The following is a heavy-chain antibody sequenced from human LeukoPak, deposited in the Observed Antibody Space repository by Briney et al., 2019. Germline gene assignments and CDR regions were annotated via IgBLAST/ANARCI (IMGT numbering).Heavy chain of an antibody. CDR2: IYPGDSDT. V-gene: IGHV5-51*01. Sequence: GESLKISCKGSGYSFTSYWIGWVRQMPGKGLEWMGIIYPGDSDTRYSPSLQGQVTISADKSISTAYLQWSSLKASDTAMYYCARPAAYYYDSSAFDIWGQGTMVTVSS. CDR3: ARPAAYYYDSSAFDI. D-gene: IGHD3-22*01. CDR1: GYSFTSYW. J-gene: IGHJ3*02.